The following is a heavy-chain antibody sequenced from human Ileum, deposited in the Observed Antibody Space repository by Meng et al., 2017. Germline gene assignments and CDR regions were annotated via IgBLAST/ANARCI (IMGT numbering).Heavy chain of an antibody. D-gene: IGHD3-10*01. CDR2: INPNSGNT. J-gene: IGHJ4*02. V-gene: IGHV1-8*03. Sequence: ASVKVSCKASGYTFTNYDINWVRQAPGQGLEWMGWINPNSGNTGYAQKFQGRVTLTRNTSISTAYMEMSSLRSEDTSVYYCARDLAGSHRGGYFDFWGQGTLVT. CDR1: GYTFTNYD. CDR3: ARDLAGSHRGGYFDF.